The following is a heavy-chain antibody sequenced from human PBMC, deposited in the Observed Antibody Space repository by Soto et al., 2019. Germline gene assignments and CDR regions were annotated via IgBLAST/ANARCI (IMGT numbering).Heavy chain of an antibody. J-gene: IGHJ4*02. Sequence: QVQLQQWGAGLLKPSETLSLTCAVYGGSFSGYYWSWIRQPPGKGLEWIGEINHSGSTNYNPSIKSRFNISADTYKNQFSLKLSSVTAADTAVYKCARGRQQLVLAYWCQGPLVTVSS. CDR1: GGSFSGYY. V-gene: IGHV4-34*01. D-gene: IGHD6-13*01. CDR2: INHSGST. CDR3: ARGRQQLVLAY.